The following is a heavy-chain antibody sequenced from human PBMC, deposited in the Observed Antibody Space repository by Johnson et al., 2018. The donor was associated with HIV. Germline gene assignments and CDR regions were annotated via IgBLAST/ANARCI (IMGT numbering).Heavy chain of an antibody. J-gene: IGHJ3*02. D-gene: IGHD2-15*01. CDR3: ARSKDCSGGSCPDGFDI. CDR2: ISTSGSTI. Sequence: QEKLVESGGGLVKPGGSLRLSCIASGFTFSDYYMSWIRQAPGKGLEWVSYISTSGSTIYSADSVQGRFTISRDNAKNSLYLQMNSLRAEDTAVYYCARSKDCSGGSCPDGFDIWGQGTVVIVSS. CDR1: GFTFSDYY. V-gene: IGHV3-11*04.